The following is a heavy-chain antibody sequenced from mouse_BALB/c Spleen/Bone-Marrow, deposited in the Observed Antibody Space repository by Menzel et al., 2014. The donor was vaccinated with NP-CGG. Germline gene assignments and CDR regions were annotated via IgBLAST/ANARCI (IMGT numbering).Heavy chain of an antibody. V-gene: IGHV5-6-5*01. D-gene: IGHD2-4*01. J-gene: IGHJ4*01. CDR3: ARYDYDGACAMDF. Sequence: EVKLVESGGGLVKPGGSLKLSCAASGFTFSSYAMSWVRQTPEKRLEWVASISSGGSTYYPDSVKGRFTISRDNARNILYLQMSSLRSEDTAMYYCARYDYDGACAMDFWGQGTSVTVSS. CDR1: GFTFSSYA. CDR2: ISSGGST.